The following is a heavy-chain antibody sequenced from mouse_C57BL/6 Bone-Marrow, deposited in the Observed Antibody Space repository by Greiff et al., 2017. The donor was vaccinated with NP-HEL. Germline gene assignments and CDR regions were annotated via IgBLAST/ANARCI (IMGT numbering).Heavy chain of an antibody. CDR1: GYTFTSYW. J-gene: IGHJ2*01. D-gene: IGHD2-2*01. CDR2: IYPSDSET. Sequence: VQLQQPGAELVRPGSSVKLSCKASGYTFTSYWMDWVKQRPGQGLEWIGNIYPSDSETHYNQKFKDKATLTVDKSSSTAYMKLSSLTSEDSAVYDCASHYGYDVDYWGQGTTLSVSS. V-gene: IGHV1-61*01. CDR3: ASHYGYDVDY.